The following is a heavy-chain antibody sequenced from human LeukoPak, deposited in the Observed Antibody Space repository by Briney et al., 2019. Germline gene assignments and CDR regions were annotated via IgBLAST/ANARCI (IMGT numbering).Heavy chain of an antibody. CDR1: GGSISSGGYY. J-gene: IGHJ4*02. Sequence: PSETLSLTCTVSGGSISSGGYYWSWIRQPPGKGLEWIGYVYHSGSTYYNPSLKSRVTISVDRSKNQFSLKLSSVTAADTAVYYCARVAGSPDFWGQGTLVTVSS. CDR3: ARVAGSPDF. D-gene: IGHD2-15*01. V-gene: IGHV4-30-2*01. CDR2: VYHSGST.